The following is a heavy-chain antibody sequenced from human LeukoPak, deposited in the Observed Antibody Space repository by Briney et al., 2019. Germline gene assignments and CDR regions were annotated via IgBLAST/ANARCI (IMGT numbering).Heavy chain of an antibody. J-gene: IGHJ6*02. CDR1: GDSVSSNSAA. D-gene: IGHD1-1*01. CDR2: TYYRSKWSN. V-gene: IGHV6-1*01. CDR3: ARRYTTRRYYGMDV. Sequence: SQTLSLTCAISGDSVSSNSAAWNWIRQSPSRGLEWLGRTYYRSKWSNQYAESVKSRITINPDTSKNQFSLQLNSVTPEDTAVYYCARRYTTRRYYGMDVWGQGTTVTVSS.